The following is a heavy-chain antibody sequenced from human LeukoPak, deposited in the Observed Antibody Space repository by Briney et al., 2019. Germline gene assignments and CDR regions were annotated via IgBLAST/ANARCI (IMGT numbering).Heavy chain of an antibody. CDR2: INPNSGGA. CDR3: ARHSSGWERDAFDI. J-gene: IGHJ3*02. CDR1: GYTFTGYS. V-gene: IGHV1-2*04. D-gene: IGHD6-19*01. Sequence: ASVKVSCKASGYTFTGYSMHWVRQAPGQGLEWMGWINPNSGGANYAQKFQGWFTMTRDTSISTAYMELSRLRSDDTAVYYCARHSSGWERDAFDIWGQGTMVTVSS.